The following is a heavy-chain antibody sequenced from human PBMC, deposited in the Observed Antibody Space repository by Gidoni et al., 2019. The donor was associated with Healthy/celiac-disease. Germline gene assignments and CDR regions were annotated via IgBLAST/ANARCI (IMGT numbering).Heavy chain of an antibody. Sequence: QVQLVQSGAEVKKPGSSLKVSCKASGGTFSSYAISWVRQAPGQGIAWMGGIIPIFGTANNAQKFQGRVTITADESTSTAYMELSSLRYEDTAVYYCASHCGGDCYYYYGMDVWGQGTTVTVSS. J-gene: IGHJ6*02. V-gene: IGHV1-69*01. CDR3: ASHCGGDCYYYYGMDV. CDR2: IIPIFGTA. D-gene: IGHD2-21*01. CDR1: GGTFSSYA.